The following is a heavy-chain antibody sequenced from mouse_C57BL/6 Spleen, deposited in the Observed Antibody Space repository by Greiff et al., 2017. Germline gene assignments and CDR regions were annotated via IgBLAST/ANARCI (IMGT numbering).Heavy chain of an antibody. D-gene: IGHD2-12*01. J-gene: IGHJ2*01. Sequence: VQLQQSGAELAKPGASVKLSCKASGYTFTSYWMHWVKQRPGQGLEWIGYINPSDGYTQYNQKFKDKATLTVDKSSSTAYMQRSSLTYDDSAVYYCARGYSLPYYFDYWGQGTTRTVSS. CDR1: GYTFTSYW. CDR2: INPSDGYT. V-gene: IGHV1-7*01. CDR3: ARGYSLPYYFDY.